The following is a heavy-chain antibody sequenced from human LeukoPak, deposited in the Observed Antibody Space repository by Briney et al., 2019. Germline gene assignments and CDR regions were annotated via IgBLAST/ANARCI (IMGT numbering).Heavy chain of an antibody. Sequence: ASVKVSCKASGYTFTGYYMHWVRQAPGQGLEWMGWINPNSGGTNYAQKFQGRVTVTRDTSISTAYMELSRLRSDDTAVYYCAREAGDGYNTGPIDYWGQGTLVTVSS. J-gene: IGHJ4*02. CDR1: GYTFTGYY. D-gene: IGHD5-24*01. CDR2: INPNSGGT. V-gene: IGHV1-2*02. CDR3: AREAGDGYNTGPIDY.